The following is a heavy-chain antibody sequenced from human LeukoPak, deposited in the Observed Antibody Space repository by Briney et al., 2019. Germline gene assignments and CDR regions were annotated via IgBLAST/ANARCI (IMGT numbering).Heavy chain of an antibody. CDR2: INHSGST. CDR1: GGSFSGYY. D-gene: IGHD3-9*01. CDR3: ARGVFDILTDYYPY. J-gene: IGHJ4*02. Sequence: PSETLSLTCAVYGGSFSGYYWSWIRQPPGKGLEWIGEINHSGSTNYNPSLKSRVTISVDTSKNQFSLKLSSVTAADTAVYYCARGVFDILTDYYPYWGQGTLVTVSS. V-gene: IGHV4-34*01.